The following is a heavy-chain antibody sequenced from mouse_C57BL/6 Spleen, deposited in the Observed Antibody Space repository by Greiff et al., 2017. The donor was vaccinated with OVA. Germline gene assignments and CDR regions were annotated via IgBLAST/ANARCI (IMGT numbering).Heavy chain of an antibody. V-gene: IGHV1-59*01. CDR1: GYTFTSYW. D-gene: IGHD1-1*01. CDR2: IDPSDSYT. CDR3: APYGSSFFDY. J-gene: IGHJ2*01. Sequence: VQLQQPGAELVRPGTSVKLSCKASGYTFTSYWMHWVKQRPGQGLEWIGVIDPSDSYTNYNQKFKGKATLTVDTSSSTAYMQLSSLTSEDSAVYYCAPYGSSFFDYWGQGTTLTVSS.